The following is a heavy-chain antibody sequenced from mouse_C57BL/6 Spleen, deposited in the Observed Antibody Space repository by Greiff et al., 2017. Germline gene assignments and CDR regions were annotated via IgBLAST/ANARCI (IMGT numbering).Heavy chain of an antibody. Sequence: EVHLVESGPGLVKPSQSLSLTCSVTGYSITSGYYWNWIRQFPGNKLEWMGYISYDGSNNYNPSLKNRISITRDTSKNQFFLKLNSVTTEDTATYYCARGRYDYDGWYFDVWGTGTTVTVSS. J-gene: IGHJ1*03. D-gene: IGHD2-4*01. V-gene: IGHV3-6*01. CDR1: GYSITSGYY. CDR2: ISYDGSN. CDR3: ARGRYDYDGWYFDV.